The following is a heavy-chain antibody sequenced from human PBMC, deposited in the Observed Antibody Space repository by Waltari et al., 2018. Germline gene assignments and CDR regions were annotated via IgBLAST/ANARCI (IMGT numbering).Heavy chain of an antibody. CDR1: GYTFTNFG. D-gene: IGHD3-22*01. Sequence: QVQLVQSGAEVKKPGASVKVSCKASGYTFTNFGINWVRQAPGQGIEWMGWISPYNGNADYDQKLQGRVTMTTDTSTKTAFLELRSLRSDDTAVYYCARGGGPRTVVALTFDLWGQGTLVTVSS. V-gene: IGHV1-18*01. CDR3: ARGGGPRTVVALTFDL. J-gene: IGHJ4*02. CDR2: ISPYNGNA.